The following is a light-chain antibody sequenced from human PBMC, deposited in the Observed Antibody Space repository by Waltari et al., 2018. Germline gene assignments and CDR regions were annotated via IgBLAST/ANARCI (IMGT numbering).Light chain of an antibody. CDR1: NIGSTN. Sequence: TCRANNIGSTNVHWFQQTPGQVPVLVIYRDTQRPSGIPERISGSNSENTATLTTTGVQAGDEADYYCQVWDNTWVFGGGTKLTVL. CDR2: RDT. V-gene: IGLV3-9*01. J-gene: IGLJ3*02. CDR3: QVWDNTWV.